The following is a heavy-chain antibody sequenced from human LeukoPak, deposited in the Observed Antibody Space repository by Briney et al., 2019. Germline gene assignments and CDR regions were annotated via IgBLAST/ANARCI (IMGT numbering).Heavy chain of an antibody. CDR2: IYNSGAKI. Sequence: GSLRLSCAVSGLTFSTYSMTWVRQGPGKGLEWVSGIYNSGAKIFYADSVKGRFTISRDNSKNMLYLQMNSLRVEDTAVYYCAKDVAPDSGWDLDYWGQGTLVTVSS. CDR1: GLTFSTYS. J-gene: IGHJ4*02. D-gene: IGHD6-19*01. CDR3: AKDVAPDSGWDLDY. V-gene: IGHV3-23*01.